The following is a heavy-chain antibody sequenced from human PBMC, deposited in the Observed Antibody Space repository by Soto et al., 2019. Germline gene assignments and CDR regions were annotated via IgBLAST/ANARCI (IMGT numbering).Heavy chain of an antibody. CDR1: GFTFSSYS. CDR3: ARRMEARMDV. Sequence: EVQLVESGGGLVKPGGSLRLSCAASGFTFSSYSMNWVRQAPGKGLEWVSSISSSSSYIYYADSVKCRFTISRDNAKNSLYLQMNSLRAEDTAVYYCARRMEARMDVWGQGTTVTVSS. CDR2: ISSSSSYI. D-gene: IGHD1-1*01. J-gene: IGHJ6*02. V-gene: IGHV3-21*01.